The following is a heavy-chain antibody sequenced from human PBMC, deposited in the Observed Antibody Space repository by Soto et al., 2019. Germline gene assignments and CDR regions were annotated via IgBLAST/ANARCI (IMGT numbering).Heavy chain of an antibody. J-gene: IGHJ6*02. Sequence: SETLSLTCTVSGGSVSSGSYCWSWIRQPPGKGLEWIGYIYYSGSTNYNPSLKSRVTISVDTSKNQFSLKLSSVTAADTAVYYCARWGYGDYYYGMDVWGQGTTVTVSS. D-gene: IGHD4-17*01. CDR1: GGSVSSGSYC. V-gene: IGHV4-61*01. CDR2: IYYSGST. CDR3: ARWGYGDYYYGMDV.